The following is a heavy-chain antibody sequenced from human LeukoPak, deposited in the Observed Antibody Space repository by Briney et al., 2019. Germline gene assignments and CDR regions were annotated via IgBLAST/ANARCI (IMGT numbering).Heavy chain of an antibody. CDR2: INHSGST. J-gene: IGHJ5*02. CDR3: ASILLRYFDGHYYPVYDP. CDR1: GGSFSGYY. V-gene: IGHV4-34*01. D-gene: IGHD3-9*01. Sequence: SETLSLTCAVYGGSFSGYYWIWIRQPPGKGLEWIGEINHSGSTNYNPSLKSRVTISVDTSKNQFSLKLSSVTAADTAVYYCASILLRYFDGHYYPVYDPWGQGTLVTVSS.